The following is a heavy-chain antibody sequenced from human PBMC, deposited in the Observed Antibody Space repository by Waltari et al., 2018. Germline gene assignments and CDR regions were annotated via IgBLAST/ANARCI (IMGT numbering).Heavy chain of an antibody. CDR2: ISGSGGNT. D-gene: IGHD3-16*02. CDR3: AKSDRFGGVVVGFDY. CDR1: GFTFSNYA. Sequence: EVQLVESGGGLVQRGGSLRLSCAASGFTFSNYAMRWVRQAPGKGLEWVLAISGSGGNTYYADSVKRRFTISRDNSKNTVDLQMNSLRAEDTAVYYCAKSDRFGGVVVGFDYWGQGTLVTVSS. J-gene: IGHJ4*02. V-gene: IGHV3-23*04.